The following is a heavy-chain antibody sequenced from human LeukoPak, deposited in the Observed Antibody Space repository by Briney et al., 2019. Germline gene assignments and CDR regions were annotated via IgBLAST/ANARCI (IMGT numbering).Heavy chain of an antibody. Sequence: QTGGSLRLSCAASGFTFNNYWMTWVRQGPGKGLEWVANKKPGGNEKYYVDSVKGRFTISRDNVKNSLYLQMNSLRAEDTAIYYCATFRFLGTWGQGTMVTVSP. J-gene: IGHJ3*01. V-gene: IGHV3-7*03. D-gene: IGHD3-3*01. CDR3: ATFRFLGT. CDR1: GFTFNNYW. CDR2: KKPGGNEK.